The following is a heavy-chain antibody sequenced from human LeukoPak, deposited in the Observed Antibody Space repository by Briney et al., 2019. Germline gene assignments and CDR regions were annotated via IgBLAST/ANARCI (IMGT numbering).Heavy chain of an antibody. CDR1: GGSISTSF. D-gene: IGHD1-26*01. V-gene: IGHV4-59*01. CDR3: ARDSGSSPAFDH. J-gene: IGHJ4*02. CDR2: IYYTGNT. Sequence: PSETLSLTCTVSGGSISTSFWSWIRQPPGKGLEWIASIYYTGNTKYNPSLKSRVTISVDTSRNQFSLRLSTVTAEDTAVYYCARDSGSSPAFDHGGQGTRVPVSS.